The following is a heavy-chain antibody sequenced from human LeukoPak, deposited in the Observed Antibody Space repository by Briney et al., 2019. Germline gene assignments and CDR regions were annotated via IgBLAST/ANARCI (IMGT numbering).Heavy chain of an antibody. Sequence: ASVKVSCKASGYTFTDYYMHWVRQAPGQGLEWMGWINPNSGGTNHAEKFQGRVTMTRDTSINTAYVELSRLKSDDTAVYYCASGPEGEFDYWGQGTLVTVSS. D-gene: IGHD1-26*01. CDR3: ASGPEGEFDY. CDR2: INPNSGGT. J-gene: IGHJ4*02. V-gene: IGHV1-2*02. CDR1: GYTFTDYY.